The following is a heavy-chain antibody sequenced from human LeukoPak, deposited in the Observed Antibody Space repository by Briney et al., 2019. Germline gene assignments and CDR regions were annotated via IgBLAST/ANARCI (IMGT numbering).Heavy chain of an antibody. CDR3: ARGEWDIVVVPAAIDAFDI. J-gene: IGHJ3*02. CDR1: GFTFSDYY. CDR2: ISSSGSTI. D-gene: IGHD2-2*01. Sequence: GGSLRLYCAASGFTFSDYYMSWIRQAPGKGLERVSYISSSGSTIYYADSVKGRFTISRDNAKNSLYLQMNSLRAEDTAVYYCARGEWDIVVVPAAIDAFDIWGQGTMVTVSS. V-gene: IGHV3-11*01.